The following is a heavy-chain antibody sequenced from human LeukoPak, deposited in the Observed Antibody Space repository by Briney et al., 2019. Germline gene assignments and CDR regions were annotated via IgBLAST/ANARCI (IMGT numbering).Heavy chain of an antibody. J-gene: IGHJ4*02. CDR1: GFTFSSYW. Sequence: PGGSLRLSCAASGFTFSSYWMHWVRQAPGKGLVWVSRINSDGSSTSYADSVKGRFTSSRDNAKNTLYLQMNSLRAEDTAVYYCARSRPRGPGDYWGQGTLVTVSS. CDR3: ARSRPRGPGDY. V-gene: IGHV3-74*01. CDR2: INSDGSST. D-gene: IGHD3-10*01.